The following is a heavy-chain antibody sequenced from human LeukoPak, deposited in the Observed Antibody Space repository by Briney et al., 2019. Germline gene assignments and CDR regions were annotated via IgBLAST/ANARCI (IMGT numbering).Heavy chain of an antibody. J-gene: IGHJ4*02. V-gene: IGHV3-48*01. CDR1: GFTFSSYS. CDR2: ISSGSSTI. CDR3: ARYANHGFDY. Sequence: GGSLRLSCAASGFTFSSYSMDWVRQAPGKGLEWVSYISSGSSTIYYADSVKGRFTISRDNAKNSLYLQMNSLRAEDTAVYYCARYANHGFDYWGQGTLVTVSS.